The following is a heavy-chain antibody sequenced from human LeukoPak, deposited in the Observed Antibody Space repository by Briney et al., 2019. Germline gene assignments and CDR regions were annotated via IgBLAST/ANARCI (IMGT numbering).Heavy chain of an antibody. Sequence: SETLSLTCTVSGDSISTYYWTWIRQSAGKGLEWIGYIYYSGSTNYNPSLKSRVTISVDTSKNHSSLKLTSVTAADTAVYYCARGVGSGYTDEWGQGTLVTVSS. V-gene: IGHV4-59*01. D-gene: IGHD3-22*01. CDR3: ARGVGSGYTDE. CDR2: IYYSGST. J-gene: IGHJ4*02. CDR1: GDSISTYY.